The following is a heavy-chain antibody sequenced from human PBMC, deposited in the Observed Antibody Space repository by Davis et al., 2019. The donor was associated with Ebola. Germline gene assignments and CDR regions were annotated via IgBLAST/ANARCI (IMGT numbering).Heavy chain of an antibody. D-gene: IGHD5-12*01. CDR3: ARGWLRTGFDY. Sequence: HSQTLSLTCAISGDSVSSGAWNWIRQSPSRGLEWLGRTYYASKWFHDYAVSVKSRLIINLDTSKNQFSLQLNSVTPEDTAVYYCARGWLRTGFDYWGQGILVTVSA. V-gene: IGHV6-1*01. J-gene: IGHJ4*02. CDR2: TYYASKWFH. CDR1: GDSVSSGA.